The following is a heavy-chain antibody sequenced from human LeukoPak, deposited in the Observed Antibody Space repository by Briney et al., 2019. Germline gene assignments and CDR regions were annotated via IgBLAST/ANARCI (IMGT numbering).Heavy chain of an antibody. Sequence: SVKVSCKASGYTFTSYGISWVRQAPGQGLEWMGGIIPIFGTANYAQKFQGRVTITADESTSTAYMELSSLRSEDTAVYYCARSGSYFRGEYYFDYWGQGTLVTVSS. V-gene: IGHV1-69*13. CDR1: GYTFTSYG. CDR2: IIPIFGTA. J-gene: IGHJ4*02. D-gene: IGHD3-10*01. CDR3: ARSGSYFRGEYYFDY.